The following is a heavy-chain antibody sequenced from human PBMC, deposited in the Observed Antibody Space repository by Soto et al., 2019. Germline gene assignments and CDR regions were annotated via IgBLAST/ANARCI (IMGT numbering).Heavy chain of an antibody. CDR3: ARLPRDCNKTSCYYADH. V-gene: IGHV5-51*01. Sequence: GEALKISCRGSGYDFNTNWFGWVRQLPGKGLDWVGIMYPGDSDTRYNPSLQGRVTLSVDVTVSTAFLQWRSLKTSDTGMYFCARLPRDCNKTSCYYADHWGHGTQVTVSS. CDR2: MYPGDSDT. D-gene: IGHD3-3*01. J-gene: IGHJ4*01. CDR1: GYDFNTNW.